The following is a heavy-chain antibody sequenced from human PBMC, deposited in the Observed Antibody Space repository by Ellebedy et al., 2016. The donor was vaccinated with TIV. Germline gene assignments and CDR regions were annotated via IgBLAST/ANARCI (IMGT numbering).Heavy chain of an antibody. Sequence: SETLSLXXTVSGGSITTYYWTWIRQPPGKGLEWIGDMSYSGSTNYNPSLKSRVTISLDTSKNQFSLKLNSVTAADTAVYYCARGFIFDLWGQGTLVTVSS. V-gene: IGHV4-59*12. CDR3: ARGFIFDL. CDR1: GGSITTYY. J-gene: IGHJ4*02. CDR2: MSYSGST.